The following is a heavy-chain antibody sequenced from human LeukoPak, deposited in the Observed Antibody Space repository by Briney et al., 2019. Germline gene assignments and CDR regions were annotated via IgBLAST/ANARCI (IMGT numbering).Heavy chain of an antibody. V-gene: IGHV3-21*01. J-gene: IGHJ4*02. CDR2: ISSSSSYI. CDR3: ALNRGSGWYFHY. Sequence: GGSLRLSCAASGFTFSSYSMKWVRQAPGKGLEWVSSISSSSSYIYYADSVKGRFTISRDNAKNSLYLQMNSLRAEDTAVYYCALNRGSGWYFHYWGQGTLVTVSS. CDR1: GFTFSSYS. D-gene: IGHD6-19*01.